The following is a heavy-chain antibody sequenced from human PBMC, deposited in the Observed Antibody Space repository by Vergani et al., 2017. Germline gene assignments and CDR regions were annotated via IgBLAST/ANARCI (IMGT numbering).Heavy chain of an antibody. Sequence: EVQLVESGGGLVQPGGSLRLSCAASGFTFSSYWMSWVRQAPGKGLEWVANIKQDGSEKYYVDSVKGRFTISRDNAKNSLYLQMNSLRAEDTAVYYCAREKHDYVDYVPIYYYYYGMDVWGQGTTVTVSS. D-gene: IGHD4-17*01. J-gene: IGHJ6*02. CDR1: GFTFSSYW. CDR2: IKQDGSEK. V-gene: IGHV3-7*03. CDR3: AREKHDYVDYVPIYYYYYGMDV.